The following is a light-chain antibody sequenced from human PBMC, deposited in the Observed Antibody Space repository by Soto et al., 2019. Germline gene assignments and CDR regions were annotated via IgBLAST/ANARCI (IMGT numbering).Light chain of an antibody. Sequence: EIVMTQSPATLSVSPGERPTLSCRASQSASSSYLAWYQQKPGQAPRLLIYGASTRATGIPARFSGSGSGTEFTLTISSLQSEDFGLYYCHQYNNFWTFGQGTKVDIK. CDR3: HQYNNFWT. CDR2: GAS. CDR1: QSASSSY. J-gene: IGKJ1*01. V-gene: IGKV3-15*01.